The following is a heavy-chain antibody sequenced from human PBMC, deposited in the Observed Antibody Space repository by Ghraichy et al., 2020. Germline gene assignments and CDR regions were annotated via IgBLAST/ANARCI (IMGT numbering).Heavy chain of an antibody. CDR1: GFTFSTFW. CDR2: IKHDGSER. Sequence: GGSLRLSCAASGFTFSTFWMTWVRQAPGKGPEWVANIKHDGSERHYVDSVKGRFTISRDNGDNSLFLEMNSLRAEDTAVYYCARGKAVDVWGQGTMVIVSS. V-gene: IGHV3-7*03. CDR3: ARGKAVDV. J-gene: IGHJ3*01.